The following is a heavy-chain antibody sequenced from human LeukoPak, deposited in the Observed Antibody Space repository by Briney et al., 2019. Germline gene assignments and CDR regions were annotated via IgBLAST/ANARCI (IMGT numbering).Heavy chain of an antibody. J-gene: IGHJ4*02. D-gene: IGHD3-22*01. CDR3: ARDYYDSSGLDY. CDR2: ISSSGDAI. CDR1: GFTFSNE. Sequence: GGSLRLSCAASGFTFSNEMNWVRQAPGKGLEWVSYISSSGDAIYYADSVKGRFTISRDNAKKSVYLEMNSLRAEDTAVYYCARDYYDSSGLDYWGQGTLVTVSS. V-gene: IGHV3-48*03.